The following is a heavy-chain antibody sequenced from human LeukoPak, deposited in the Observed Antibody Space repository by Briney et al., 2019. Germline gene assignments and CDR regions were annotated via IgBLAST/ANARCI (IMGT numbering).Heavy chain of an antibody. V-gene: IGHV4-39*07. D-gene: IGHD3-9*01. CDR2: IYYSGST. J-gene: IGHJ4*02. CDR1: GGSISSGSYY. Sequence: SETLSLTCTVSGGSISSGSYYWGWIRQPPGKGLEWIGSIYYSGSTYYNPSLKSRVTISMDTSKNQFSLKLSSVTAADTAVYYCARYHQGFDDYWGQGTLVTVSS. CDR3: ARYHQGFDDY.